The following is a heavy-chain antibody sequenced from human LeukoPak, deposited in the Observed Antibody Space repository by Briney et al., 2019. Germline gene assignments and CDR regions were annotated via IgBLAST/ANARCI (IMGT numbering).Heavy chain of an antibody. J-gene: IGHJ3*02. CDR2: IVVGSGNT. V-gene: IGHV1-58*02. CDR3: AADRYYDSSGYYGFHAFDI. D-gene: IGHD3-22*01. Sequence: SVKVSCKASGFTFTSSAMQWVRQARGQRLEWIGWIVVGSGNTNYAQKFQERVTITRDMSTSTAYMELSSLRSEDTAVYYCAADRYYDSSGYYGFHAFDIWGQGTMVTVSS. CDR1: GFTFTSSA.